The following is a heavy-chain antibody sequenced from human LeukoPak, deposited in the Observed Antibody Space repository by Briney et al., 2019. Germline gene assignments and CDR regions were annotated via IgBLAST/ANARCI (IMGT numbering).Heavy chain of an antibody. V-gene: IGHV4-34*01. Sequence: TSETLSLTCAVYGGSFSDYYWTWIRQPPGKGLEWIGEINHRGSTHYIPSLKSRVTISVDTSKKQFSLKLSSVTAADTAVYYCATYSTGFDIWGQGTVVTVSS. CDR2: INHRGST. CDR3: ATYSTGFDI. D-gene: IGHD6-19*01. CDR1: GGSFSDYY. J-gene: IGHJ3*02.